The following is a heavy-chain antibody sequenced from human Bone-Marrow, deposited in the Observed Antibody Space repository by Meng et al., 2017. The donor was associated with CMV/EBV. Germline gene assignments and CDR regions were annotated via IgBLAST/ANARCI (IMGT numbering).Heavy chain of an antibody. CDR1: GFTFSNAW. V-gene: IGHV3-15*01. Sequence: GESLKISCAASGFTFSNAWMSWVRQAPGKGLEWVGRIKSKTDGGTTDYAAPVKGRFTISRDDSKNTLYLQMNSLRTGDTAVYYCTTDGYYYGMDVWGQGTTVTGYS. J-gene: IGHJ6*01. CDR2: IKSKTDGGTT. CDR3: TTDGYYYGMDV.